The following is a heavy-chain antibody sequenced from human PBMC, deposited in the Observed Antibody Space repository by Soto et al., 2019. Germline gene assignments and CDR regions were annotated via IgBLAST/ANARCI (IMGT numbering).Heavy chain of an antibody. V-gene: IGHV4-34*01. Sequence: SETLSLTCAVYGGSFSGYYWSWIRQPPGKGLEWIGEINHSGSTNYNPSLKSRVTISVDTSKNQFSLKLGSVTAADTAVYYCARSLSISRYSSSWNNWFDPWGQGTLVTVSS. CDR1: GGSFSGYY. CDR3: ARSLSISRYSSSWNNWFDP. CDR2: INHSGST. J-gene: IGHJ5*02. D-gene: IGHD6-13*01.